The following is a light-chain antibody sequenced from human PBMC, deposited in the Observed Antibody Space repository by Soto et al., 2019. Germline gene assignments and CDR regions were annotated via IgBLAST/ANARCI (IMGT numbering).Light chain of an antibody. CDR2: GAS. J-gene: IGKJ4*01. CDR1: QSVRSSH. V-gene: IGKV3D-15*01. Sequence: RVSKRSPGTMSLSPGERATLSCRTSQSVRSSHLAWYQQKPGQAPRLLIYGASTRATGIPARFSGSQSGTEFTLTISSLLSEDFAVYFCQQYNNWPLTFGGGTKVDI. CDR3: QQYNNWPLT.